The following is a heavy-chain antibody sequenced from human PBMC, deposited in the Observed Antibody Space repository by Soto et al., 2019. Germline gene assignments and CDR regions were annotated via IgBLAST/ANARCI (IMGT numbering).Heavy chain of an antibody. CDR2: IYYSGIT. V-gene: IGHV4-31*03. D-gene: IGHD2-15*01. CDR1: AGSISSVGYY. J-gene: IGHJ6*03. Sequence: PLSLTCTVSAGSISSVGYYWSWIRQHPGKSLEWIGYIYYSGITYYYPSLKSRVTISVDTSKNQFSLKLRSVTVADTAVYYCARARGVVVAATLYYYYMDVWGKGTRVTVSS. CDR3: ARARGVVVAATLYYYYMDV.